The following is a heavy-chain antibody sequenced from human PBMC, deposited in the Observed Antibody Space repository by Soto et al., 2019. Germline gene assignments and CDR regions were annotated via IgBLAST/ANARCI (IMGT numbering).Heavy chain of an antibody. CDR2: INPNSGGT. CDR1: GYTFTDYY. D-gene: IGHD5-12*01. Sequence: ASVKVSCKASGYTFTDYYMYWVRQAPGQGLEWMGWINPNSGGTNYAQKFQGWVTMTRDTSISTAYMELSRLKSDDTAIYYCARGRVGGATTYFDYWGQGALVTVSS. CDR3: ARGRVGGATTYFDY. V-gene: IGHV1-2*04. J-gene: IGHJ4*02.